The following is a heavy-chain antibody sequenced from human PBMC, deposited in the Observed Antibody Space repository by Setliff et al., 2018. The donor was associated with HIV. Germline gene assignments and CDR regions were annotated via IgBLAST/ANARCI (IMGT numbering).Heavy chain of an antibody. CDR3: TMAPRLASTYGVDV. D-gene: IGHD2-21*01. Sequence: PGGSLRLSCAASGFTFSTYSMTWVRQAPGKGLEWVSVIGGSGGGTYYADSVRGRFTISRDDSNNTLYLQMSTLRVDDTAVYYCTMAPRLASTYGVDVWGQGTTVTVSS. J-gene: IGHJ6*02. CDR1: GFTFSTYS. V-gene: IGHV3-23*01. CDR2: IGGSGGGT.